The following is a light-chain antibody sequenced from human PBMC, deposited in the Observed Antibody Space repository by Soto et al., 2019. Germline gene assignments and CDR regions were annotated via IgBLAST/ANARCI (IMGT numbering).Light chain of an antibody. CDR3: QQYDISPRT. CDR1: QSLNSFY. V-gene: IGKV3-20*01. Sequence: EIVLTQPPGTLSLSPGERATLSCRASQSLNSFYLAWYQQKPGQAPRLLIYGSSNRATGIPDRFSGSGSGTDFTLTISRLDPEDFAVYYCQQYDISPRTFGQGTKVDIK. J-gene: IGKJ1*01. CDR2: GSS.